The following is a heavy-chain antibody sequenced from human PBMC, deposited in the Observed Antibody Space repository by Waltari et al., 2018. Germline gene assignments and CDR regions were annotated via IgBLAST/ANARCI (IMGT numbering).Heavy chain of an antibody. CDR2: IKQDGSEK. D-gene: IGHD2-15*01. CDR3: ARLVMGLDY. J-gene: IGHJ4*02. V-gene: IGHV3-7*01. Sequence: EVQLVESGGGLVQPGGSLRRSCAASGSTFSSHWMSWVRQAPGKGLEWVANIKQDGSEKYYVDSVKGRFTISRDNAKNSLYLQMNSLRAEDTAVYYCARLVMGLDYWGQGTLVTVSS. CDR1: GSTFSSHW.